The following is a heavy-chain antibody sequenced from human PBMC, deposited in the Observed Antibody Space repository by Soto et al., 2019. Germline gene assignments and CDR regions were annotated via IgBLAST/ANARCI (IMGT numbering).Heavy chain of an antibody. J-gene: IGHJ3*02. Sequence: SETLSLTCTVSGGSISSYYWSWIRQPPGKGLEWIGYINFSGNTNYNPSLKSRITISLDTSKTQFSLKLDSVTAADTAVYYCARVRGLGCSSTSCRDLDGFHIWGQGTLVTV. CDR1: GGSISSYY. D-gene: IGHD2-2*01. CDR2: INFSGNT. CDR3: ARVRGLGCSSTSCRDLDGFHI. V-gene: IGHV4-59*01.